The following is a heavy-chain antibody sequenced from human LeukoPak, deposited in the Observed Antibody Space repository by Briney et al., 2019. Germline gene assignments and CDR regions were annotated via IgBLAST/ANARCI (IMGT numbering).Heavy chain of an antibody. J-gene: IGHJ3*02. CDR1: GGTFSGYA. CDR3: ARDGVEYSSSAAPQRGAFDI. Sequence: SVKVSCKASGGTFSGYAISWVRQAPGQGLEWMGGIIPIFGTANYAQKFQGRVTITTDESTSTAYMELSSLRSEDTAVYYCARDGVEYSSSAAPQRGAFDIWGQGTMVTVSS. CDR2: IIPIFGTA. D-gene: IGHD6-6*01. V-gene: IGHV1-69*05.